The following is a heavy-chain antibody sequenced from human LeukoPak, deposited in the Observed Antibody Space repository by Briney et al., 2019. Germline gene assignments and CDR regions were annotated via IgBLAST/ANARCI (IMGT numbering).Heavy chain of an antibody. D-gene: IGHD2-2*01. Sequence: ASVKVSCKASGYTFTSYDIHWVRQATGQGLEWMGWMNSNSGNTGYAQKFQGRVTMTRNTSISTAYMELSSLRSEDTAVYYCARSPLGYCSSTSCSYGMDVWGQGTTVTVSS. J-gene: IGHJ6*02. CDR2: MNSNSGNT. CDR1: GYTFTSYD. CDR3: ARSPLGYCSSTSCSYGMDV. V-gene: IGHV1-8*01.